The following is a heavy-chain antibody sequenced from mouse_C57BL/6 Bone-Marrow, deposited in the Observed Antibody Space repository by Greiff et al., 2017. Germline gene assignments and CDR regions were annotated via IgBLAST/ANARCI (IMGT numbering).Heavy chain of an antibody. J-gene: IGHJ1*01. CDR3: ARDYYGSSYWYFDV. CDR2: SRNKANDYTT. V-gene: IGHV7-1*02. D-gene: IGHD1-1*01. CDR1: GFTFSDFY. Sequence: EVQGVESGGGLVQPGGSLRLSCATSGFTFSDFYMEWVRQPPGKRLEWIAASRNKANDYTTEYSASVKGRFIVSRDTSHSILYLQMNALRAADTAIYYCARDYYGSSYWYFDVWGAGTTVTVSS.